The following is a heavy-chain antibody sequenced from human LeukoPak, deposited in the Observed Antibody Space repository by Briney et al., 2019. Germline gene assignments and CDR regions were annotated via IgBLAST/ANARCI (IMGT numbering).Heavy chain of an antibody. V-gene: IGHV1-2*02. Sequence: ASVKVSCKASGYTFSNYYLHWVRQAPGQGLEWMGWINPNSGGTNYAQKFQGRVTMTRDTSISTAYMELSRLRSDDTAVYYCARSLNTRLIDYWGQGTLVTVSS. CDR2: INPNSGGT. D-gene: IGHD2-2*01. J-gene: IGHJ4*02. CDR1: GYTFSNYY. CDR3: ARSLNTRLIDY.